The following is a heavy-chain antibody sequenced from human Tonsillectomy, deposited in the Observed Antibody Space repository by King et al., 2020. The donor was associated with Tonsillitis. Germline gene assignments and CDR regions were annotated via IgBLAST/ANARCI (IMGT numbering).Heavy chain of an antibody. CDR3: ARDHSPEDWYFDL. V-gene: IGHV3-30-3*01. CDR1: GFIFSNYA. J-gene: IGHJ2*01. D-gene: IGHD2-21*01. CDR2: ISYDGTNK. Sequence: QVQLVESGGGVVQPGRSLRLSCAASGFIFSNYAMHWVRQPPGMGLEWVAVISYDGTNKYYADSVPGRFTISRDNSKNTLYLQIHSLRADDTAVYYCARDHSPEDWYFDLWGRGTLVTVSS.